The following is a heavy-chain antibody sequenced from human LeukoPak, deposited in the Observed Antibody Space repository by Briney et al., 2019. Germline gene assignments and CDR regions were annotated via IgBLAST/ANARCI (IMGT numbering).Heavy chain of an antibody. CDR1: GFTFSSYW. D-gene: IGHD5-24*01. J-gene: IGHJ4*02. Sequence: GGSLRLSCAAAGFTFSSYWMTWVRQTPGKGLEWVANIRMDGGEQYYMDSVEGRFTISRDNAKNSLYLQMYSLRPEDTAVYYCARDKGYNSAYWGRGTLVTVSS. CDR2: IRMDGGEQ. CDR3: ARDKGYNSAY. V-gene: IGHV3-7*01.